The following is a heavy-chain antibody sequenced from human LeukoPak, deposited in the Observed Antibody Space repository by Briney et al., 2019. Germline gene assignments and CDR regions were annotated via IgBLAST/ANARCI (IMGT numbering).Heavy chain of an antibody. CDR3: ARDIPTVTPLDY. D-gene: IGHD4-11*01. Sequence: SVKVSCKASGYTFTSYGISWVRQAPGQGLEWMGWISDYNGNTNYAQKLQGRVTMTTDTSTSTAYMELRSLRSDDTAVYYCARDIPTVTPLDYWGQGTLVTVSS. V-gene: IGHV1-18*01. CDR2: ISDYNGNT. CDR1: GYTFTSYG. J-gene: IGHJ4*02.